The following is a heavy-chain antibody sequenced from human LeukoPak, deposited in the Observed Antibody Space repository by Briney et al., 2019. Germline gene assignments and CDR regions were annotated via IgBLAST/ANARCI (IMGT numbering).Heavy chain of an antibody. CDR3: ARQFSLYYDSSGYYSEDY. J-gene: IGHJ4*02. CDR2: IYPGDSDT. D-gene: IGHD3-22*01. Sequence: GESLKISCKGSGYSFTSYWIGWVRQMPGKGLEWMGIIYPGDSDTRYSPSFQGQVTISADKSISTAYLQWSSLKASDTAMYYCARQFSLYYDSSGYYSEDYWGQGTLVAASS. V-gene: IGHV5-51*01. CDR1: GYSFTSYW.